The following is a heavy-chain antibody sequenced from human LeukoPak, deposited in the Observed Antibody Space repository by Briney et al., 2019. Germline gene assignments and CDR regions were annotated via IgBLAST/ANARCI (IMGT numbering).Heavy chain of an antibody. J-gene: IGHJ4*02. V-gene: IGHV4-4*07. CDR1: GGSISSYY. Sequence: PSETLSLTCTVSGGSISSYYWSWIRQPAGKGLEWIGRIYTSGSTNYNPSLKSRVTMSVDTSKNQFSLKLSSVTAAETAVYYCARVGYCSSTGCYDWAFDYWGQGTLVTVSS. CDR2: IYTSGST. CDR3: ARVGYCSSTGCYDWAFDY. D-gene: IGHD2-2*01.